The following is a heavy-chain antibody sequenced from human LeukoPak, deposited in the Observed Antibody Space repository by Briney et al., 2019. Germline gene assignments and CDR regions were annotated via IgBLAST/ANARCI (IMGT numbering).Heavy chain of an antibody. J-gene: IGHJ4*02. CDR1: GGSISSYY. V-gene: IGHV4-59*01. CDR3: ARSERLRWMVRGVQFDY. Sequence: SETLSLTCTVSGGSISSYYWSWIRQPPGKGLEWIGYIYYSGSTNYNPSLKSRVPISVDTSKNQFSLKLSSVTAADTAVYYCARSERLRWMVRGVQFDYWGQGTLVTVSS. D-gene: IGHD3-10*01. CDR2: IYYSGST.